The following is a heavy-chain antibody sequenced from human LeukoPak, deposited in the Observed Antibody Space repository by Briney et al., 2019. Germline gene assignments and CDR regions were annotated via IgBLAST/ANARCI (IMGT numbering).Heavy chain of an antibody. CDR1: GGAFSDYY. Sequence: SETLSLTCAVYGGAFSDYYWTWIRQPPGKGLEWIGEINHSGRTNYNPSLKSRVAISVDTSKNQFSLKLSSVTAADTAVYYCARTFVRWFGGLSVSQASDIWSQGTMVTVSS. V-gene: IGHV4-34*01. J-gene: IGHJ3*02. CDR2: INHSGRT. CDR3: ARTFVRWFGGLSVSQASDI. D-gene: IGHD3-10*01.